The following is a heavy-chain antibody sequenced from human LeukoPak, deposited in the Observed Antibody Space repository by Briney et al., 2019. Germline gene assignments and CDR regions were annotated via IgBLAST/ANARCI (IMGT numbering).Heavy chain of an antibody. J-gene: IGHJ4*02. Sequence: GGSLRLSCAASGFTFDDCTMHWVRQAPGKGLEWVSLISWDGGNTFYADSMKGRFTISRDNNKNSLYLQMSGLKTEDTALYYCVRDISSGNYYESGSYSYFDYWGQGTLVTVSS. CDR1: GFTFDDCT. CDR2: ISWDGGNT. CDR3: VRDISSGNYYESGSYSYFDY. D-gene: IGHD3-10*01. V-gene: IGHV3-43*01.